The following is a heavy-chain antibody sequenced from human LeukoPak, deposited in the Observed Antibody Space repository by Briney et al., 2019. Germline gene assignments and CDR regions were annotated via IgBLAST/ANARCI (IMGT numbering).Heavy chain of an antibody. CDR3: ARAGGYCSGGSCYYWYFDY. J-gene: IGHJ4*02. CDR2: INHSGST. V-gene: IGHV4-34*01. CDR1: GGSFSGYY. Sequence: SETLSLTCAVYGGSFSGYYWSWIRQPPGKGLERIGEINHSGSTNYNPSLKSRVTISVDTSKNQFSLKLSSVTAADTAVYYCARAGGYCSGGSCYYWYFDYWGQGTLVTVSS. D-gene: IGHD2-15*01.